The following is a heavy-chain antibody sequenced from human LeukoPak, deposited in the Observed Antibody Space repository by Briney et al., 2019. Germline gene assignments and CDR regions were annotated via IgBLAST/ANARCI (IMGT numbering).Heavy chain of an antibody. D-gene: IGHD1-26*01. V-gene: IGHV4-4*07. Sequence: PSGTLSLTCSVSGGSLRSDYCSWIRQSAGKGLEWMGRIYTSGRIDYNPSLRSRVTMSVDTSKNQFSLKLSSVTAADTAVYYCAREKRWELLRQTNWFDPWGQGTLVTVSS. CDR3: AREKRWELLRQTNWFDP. CDR1: GGSLRSDY. J-gene: IGHJ5*02. CDR2: IYTSGRI.